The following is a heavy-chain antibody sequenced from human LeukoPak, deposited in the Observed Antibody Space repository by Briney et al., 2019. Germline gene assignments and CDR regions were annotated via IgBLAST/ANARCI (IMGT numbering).Heavy chain of an antibody. J-gene: IGHJ6*03. CDR3: ARGPVIFATIGYYYYMDV. CDR2: LIEISGAP. D-gene: IGHD3-3*01. Sequence: GASVKVSCKASGGTFNSYAISWVRQAPGQGLEWMGGLIEISGAPDYAQKFQGRVTITTDESTNTAYMELSGLRSEDTAVYFCARGPVIFATIGYYYYMDVWGKGTTVTVSS. V-gene: IGHV1-69*05. CDR1: GGTFNSYA.